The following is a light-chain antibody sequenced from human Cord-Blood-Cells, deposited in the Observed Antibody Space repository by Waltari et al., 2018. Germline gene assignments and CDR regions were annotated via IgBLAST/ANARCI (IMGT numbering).Light chain of an antibody. V-gene: IGKV4-1*01. CDR3: QQYYSTPFT. J-gene: IGKJ3*01. CDR1: QSVLYSSNNKNY. Sequence: GERATINCKSSQSVLYSSNNKNYIAWYQQKPGQPPKLLIYWASTRESGVPDRFSGSGSGTDFTLTISSLQAEDVAVYYCQQYYSTPFTFGPGTKVDIK. CDR2: WAS.